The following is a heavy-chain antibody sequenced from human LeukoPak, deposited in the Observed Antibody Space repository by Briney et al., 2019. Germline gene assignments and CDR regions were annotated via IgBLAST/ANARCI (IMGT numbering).Heavy chain of an antibody. D-gene: IGHD1-7*01. CDR2: ISSSDNSI. CDR1: GFTFSRYE. J-gene: IGHJ4*02. Sequence: GGSLRLSCAASGFTFSRYEMNWVRQAPGKGLEWVSYISSSDNSIYYADSVKGRFTISRDNAKNSLYLQMNSLRAEDTAVYYCARQQPRVKLDYWGQGTLVTVSS. V-gene: IGHV3-48*03. CDR3: ARQQPRVKLDY.